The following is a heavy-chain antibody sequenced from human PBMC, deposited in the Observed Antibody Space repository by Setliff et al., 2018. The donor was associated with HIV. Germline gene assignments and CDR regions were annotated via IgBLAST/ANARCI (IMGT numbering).Heavy chain of an antibody. J-gene: IGHJ6*03. Sequence: SETLSLTCTVSGDSISGGSNYWSWIRQPAGKGLEWIGRIYTSGPRYNPSLENRVTISVDTSKSQFSLKLSSVTAADTAGYYCARDGPLEGSYRYYYYYMDVWGQGALVTVSS. V-gene: IGHV4-61*02. CDR2: IYTSGP. CDR1: GDSISGGSNY. CDR3: ARDGPLEGSYRYYYYYMDV. D-gene: IGHD3-10*01.